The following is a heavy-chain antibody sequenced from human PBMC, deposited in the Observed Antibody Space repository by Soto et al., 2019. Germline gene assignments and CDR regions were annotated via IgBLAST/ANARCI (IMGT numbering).Heavy chain of an antibody. CDR1: GFTFSSYA. V-gene: IGHV3-23*01. CDR3: AKGHGPGNYGMDV. CDR2: VSGRDGNT. J-gene: IGHJ6*02. Sequence: PGGSLRLSCAASGFTFSSYAMTWVRQAPGKGLEWVSAVSGRDGNTYYADSVKGQFTVSRDSSKDTLSLQMNSLRAEDTAVYFWAKGHGPGNYGMDVWGPGTTVTVSS.